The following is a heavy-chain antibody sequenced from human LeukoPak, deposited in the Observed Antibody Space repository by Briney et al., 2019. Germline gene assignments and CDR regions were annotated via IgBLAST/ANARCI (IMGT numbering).Heavy chain of an antibody. D-gene: IGHD6-13*01. Sequence: GGSLGLSCAASGFTFSSYSMTWVCQAPRKGLEWVPTINHDGSDKYYMDSVKGRFTISRDNAKNSLYLQMNSLRAEDTAVYYCARSLKYSSTRRTPFDYWGQGTLVTVSS. J-gene: IGHJ4*02. CDR1: GFTFSSYS. CDR3: ARSLKYSSTRRTPFDY. CDR2: INHDGSDK. V-gene: IGHV3-7*01.